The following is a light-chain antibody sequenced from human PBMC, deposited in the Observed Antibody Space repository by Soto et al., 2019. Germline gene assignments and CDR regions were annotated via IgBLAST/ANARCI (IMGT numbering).Light chain of an antibody. CDR2: GAS. J-gene: IGKJ1*01. Sequence: EKVMTQSPATLSVSPGERATLSCRASQSISSKLAWYQHKPGQAPRLLIYGASTRATGISARFSGSGSGTEFTLTISSLHSEDFVVYFCQQYHYWPPTFGQGTKV. CDR3: QQYHYWPPT. V-gene: IGKV3-15*01. CDR1: QSISSK.